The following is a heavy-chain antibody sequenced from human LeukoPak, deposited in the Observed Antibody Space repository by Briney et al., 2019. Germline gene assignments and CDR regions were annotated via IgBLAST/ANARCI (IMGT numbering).Heavy chain of an antibody. CDR3: ARGGVMGRGVKGYYYFYYMDV. CDR1: GDSVSSNSAA. CDR2: TYYRSKWYN. Sequence: SQTPSLTCAISGDSVSSNSAAWNWIRQSPSRGLEWLGRTYYRSKWYNDSADSVKSRITINPDTSKNQFSLHLNSVTPEDTAVYYCARGGVMGRGVKGYYYFYYMDVWGKGTTVTVSS. V-gene: IGHV6-1*01. J-gene: IGHJ6*03. D-gene: IGHD3-10*01.